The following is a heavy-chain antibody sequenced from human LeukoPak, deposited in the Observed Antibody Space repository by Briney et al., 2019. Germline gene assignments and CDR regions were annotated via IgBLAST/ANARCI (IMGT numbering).Heavy chain of an antibody. CDR3: AKIGSYSVLGAYYFDS. Sequence: PGGSLRLSCAASGFPFNAYWMTWVRQAPGKGLEWVSALSGSGSSTYYADSVKGRFTISRDNSKSTLYLQMNSLRAEDTAVYYCAKIGSYSVLGAYYFDSWGQGTLVTVSS. D-gene: IGHD1-26*01. CDR2: LSGSGSST. CDR1: GFPFNAYW. J-gene: IGHJ4*02. V-gene: IGHV3-23*01.